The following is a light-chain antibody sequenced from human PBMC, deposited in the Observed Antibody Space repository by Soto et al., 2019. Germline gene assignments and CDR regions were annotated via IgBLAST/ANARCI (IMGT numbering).Light chain of an antibody. V-gene: IGKV3-15*01. CDR3: QQYNSWLLT. CDR1: QSVSSK. Sequence: DIVMTQSPATLSVSPGESATLSCRASQSVSSKLAWYQRKPGQAPRLLIYDASTRATGVPARFSGSGSGTEFSLTISSLQSEDFAVYYCQQYNSWLLTFGGGTKVEIK. CDR2: DAS. J-gene: IGKJ4*01.